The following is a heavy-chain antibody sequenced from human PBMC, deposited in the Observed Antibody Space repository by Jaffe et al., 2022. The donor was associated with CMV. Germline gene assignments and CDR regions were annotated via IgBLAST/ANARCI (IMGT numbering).Heavy chain of an antibody. CDR2: ISSRNSYI. D-gene: IGHD2-21*02. CDR1: GFTFSSYG. CDR3: GRGLYCGDDCYPVNALDL. Sequence: EVQLVESGGGLVKPGGSLRLSCAASGFTFSSYGVNWVRQAPGKGLEWVSSISSRNSYIYYADSVKGRFTISRDNAKNSLYLEMNSLRAEDTAVYFCGRGLYCGDDCYPVNALDLWGQGTMVTVSS. J-gene: IGHJ3*01. V-gene: IGHV3-21*02.